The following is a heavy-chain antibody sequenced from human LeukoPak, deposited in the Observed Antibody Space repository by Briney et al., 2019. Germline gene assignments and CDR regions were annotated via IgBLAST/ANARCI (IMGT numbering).Heavy chain of an antibody. J-gene: IGHJ5*02. D-gene: IGHD2-15*01. V-gene: IGHV5-10-1*01. CDR3: VRHGAAFGNWFDP. CDR1: GYSSTSYW. CDR2: IDPSDSYT. Sequence: GESLRISCKGSGYSSTSYWISWVRQMPGKGLEWMGRIDPSDSYTNYSPSFQGHVTISADKSISTAYLQWSSLKASDTAMYYCVRHGAAFGNWFDPWGQGTLVTVSS.